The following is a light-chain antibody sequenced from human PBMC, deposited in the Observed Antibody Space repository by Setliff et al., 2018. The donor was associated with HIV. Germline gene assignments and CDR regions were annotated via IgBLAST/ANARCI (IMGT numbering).Light chain of an antibody. CDR3: QVCDTSSDHYV. V-gene: IGLV3-21*03. CDR1: IIGRES. CDR2: DDS. J-gene: IGLJ1*01. Sequence: SYELTQPPSVSVAPGKTARIPCGADIIGRESVHWYQQKPGQAPVLVVSDDSDRPSGIPERFSGSISGKTATLTITRVEAGDEADYYCQVCDTSSDHYVFGTGTKVTV.